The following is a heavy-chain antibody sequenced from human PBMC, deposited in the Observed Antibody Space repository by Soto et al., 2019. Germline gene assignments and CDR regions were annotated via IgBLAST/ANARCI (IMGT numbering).Heavy chain of an antibody. J-gene: IGHJ4*02. CDR1: GFTFSSFA. V-gene: IGHV3-23*01. CDR3: AKELHTSSGWSQVIY. Sequence: RGSLRLSCAASGFTFSSFAMSWVRQAPGTGLEWVSAISGSGGSTYYADSVKGRFTISRDNSKNTLYLQMNSLRAEDTAVYYCAKELHTSSGWSQVIYWGQGTLVTVSS. CDR2: ISGSGGST. D-gene: IGHD6-19*01.